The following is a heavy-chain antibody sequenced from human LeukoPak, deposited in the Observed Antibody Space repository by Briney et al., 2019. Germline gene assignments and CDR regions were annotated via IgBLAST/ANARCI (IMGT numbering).Heavy chain of an antibody. J-gene: IGHJ3*02. Sequence: GGSLRLSCAASGFTFSSYGMQWLRQAPGKGLEWVAFIRYDGSNKYYADSVKGRFTISRDNSKNTLYLQMNSLRAEDTAVYYCAKPAKYYDFWSGYSESAFDIWGQGTMVTVSS. D-gene: IGHD3-3*01. CDR3: AKPAKYYDFWSGYSESAFDI. CDR2: IRYDGSNK. V-gene: IGHV3-30*02. CDR1: GFTFSSYG.